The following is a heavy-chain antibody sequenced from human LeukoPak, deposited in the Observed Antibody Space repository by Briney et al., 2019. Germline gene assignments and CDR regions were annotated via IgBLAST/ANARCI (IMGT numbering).Heavy chain of an antibody. CDR2: IYYSGST. Sequence: KASETLSLTCTVSGGSINSYYWSWIRQPPGKGLEWIGYIYYSGSTNYNPSLKSRVTISVDTSKNQFSLKLSSVTAADTAVYYCARVGGMLRPTDWYFDLWGRGTLVTVSS. D-gene: IGHD4-23*01. V-gene: IGHV4-59*01. CDR1: GGSINSYY. J-gene: IGHJ2*01. CDR3: ARVGGMLRPTDWYFDL.